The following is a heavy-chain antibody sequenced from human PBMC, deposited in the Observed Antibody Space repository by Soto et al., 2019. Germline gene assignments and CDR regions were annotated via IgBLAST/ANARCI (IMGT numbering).Heavy chain of an antibody. J-gene: IGHJ6*02. V-gene: IGHV1-69*13. D-gene: IGHD3-22*01. Sequence: SVKVSCKASGGTFSSCAISWVRQAPGQGLEWMGGIIPIFGTANYAQKFQGRVTITADESTSTAYMELSSLRSEDTAVYYCASGTMIVAHSNYYYYYGMDVWGQGTTVTVSS. CDR2: IIPIFGTA. CDR1: GGTFSSCA. CDR3: ASGTMIVAHSNYYYYYGMDV.